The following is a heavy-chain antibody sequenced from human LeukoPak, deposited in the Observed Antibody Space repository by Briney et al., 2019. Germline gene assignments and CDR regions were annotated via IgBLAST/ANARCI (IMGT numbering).Heavy chain of an antibody. Sequence: ASVKVSCKASGYTFTRYAMNWVRQAPGQGLEWMGWINTNTGNPTYAQGFTGRFVFSLDTSVSTAYMQISSLKAEDTAVYFCARFTTATPYYFDCWGQGTLVTVFS. J-gene: IGHJ4*02. V-gene: IGHV7-4-1*02. CDR2: INTNTGNP. D-gene: IGHD1-1*01. CDR3: ARFTTATPYYFDC. CDR1: GYTFTRYA.